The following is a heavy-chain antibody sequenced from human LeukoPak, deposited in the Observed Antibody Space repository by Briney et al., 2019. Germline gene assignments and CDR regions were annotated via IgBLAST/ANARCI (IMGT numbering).Heavy chain of an antibody. CDR3: QGRGYSGYDFTIPIDY. V-gene: IGHV1-18*01. Sequence: ASVKVSCTASGYTFTSYGISWVRQAPGQGLEWMGWISAYNGNTNYAQKLQGRVTMTEDTSTDTAYMELSSLRSEDTAVYYCQGRGYSGYDFTIPIDYWGQGTLVTVSS. D-gene: IGHD5-12*01. CDR2: ISAYNGNT. CDR1: GYTFTSYG. J-gene: IGHJ4*02.